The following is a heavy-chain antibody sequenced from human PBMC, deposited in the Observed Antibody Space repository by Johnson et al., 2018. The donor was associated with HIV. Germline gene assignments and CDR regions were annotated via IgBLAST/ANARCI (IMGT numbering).Heavy chain of an antibody. D-gene: IGHD4-17*01. CDR3: ARDVTKDAFDI. CDR2: IYSGGST. Sequence: VQLVESGGGLIQPGGSLGLSCAASGFNVSTNNMNWVRQAPGKGLEWVSVIYSGGSTYYADSVKGRFTISRDNSKNTLYLQMNSLRAEDTAVYYCARDVTKDAFDIWGQGTMVTVSS. V-gene: IGHV3-66*01. CDR1: GFNVSTNN. J-gene: IGHJ3*02.